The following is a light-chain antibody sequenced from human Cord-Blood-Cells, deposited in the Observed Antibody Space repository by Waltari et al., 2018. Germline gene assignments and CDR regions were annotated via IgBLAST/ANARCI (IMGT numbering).Light chain of an antibody. J-gene: IGLJ2*01. V-gene: IGLV2-14*01. CDR3: SSYTGSRTVV. CDR2: DVS. Sequence: QSARTQPASVSGSPGPSLTIYCTGTSSDVGGYNDVSWYQQDPGKAPKLMIYDVSNRPSGVSKRFSGSKSGNTDSLTISGLQAEDEADYYCSSYTGSRTVVFGGGTKLTVL. CDR1: SSDVGGYND.